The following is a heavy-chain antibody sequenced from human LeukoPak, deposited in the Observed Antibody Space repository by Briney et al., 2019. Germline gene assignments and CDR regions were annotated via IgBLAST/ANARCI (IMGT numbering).Heavy chain of an antibody. CDR3: ARDNSVGDNAWWFDP. V-gene: IGHV1-46*01. Sequence: ASVKVSCKASGYTFTSYYMHWVRQAPGQGLEWMGLINPTGGSTGYAQKFQGRVTMTRDMSTSTDYMELSSLSSEDTAIYYCARDNSVGDNAWWFDPWGQGTLVTASS. J-gene: IGHJ5*02. CDR1: GYTFTSYY. CDR2: INPTGGST. D-gene: IGHD1-26*01.